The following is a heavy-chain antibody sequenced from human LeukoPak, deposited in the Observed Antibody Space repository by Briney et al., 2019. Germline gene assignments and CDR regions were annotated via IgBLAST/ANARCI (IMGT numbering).Heavy chain of an antibody. J-gene: IGHJ4*02. CDR1: GYTFTSNY. V-gene: IGHV1-46*01. Sequence: ASVKVSCKASGYTFTSNYIHWVRQAPGQGLEWMGMIYPRDGSTSYAQKFQGRITVTRDTSTSTVHMELSGLRSEDTAVYYCARDQEGFDYWGQGTLVTVSS. CDR2: IYPRDGST. CDR3: ARDQEGFDY.